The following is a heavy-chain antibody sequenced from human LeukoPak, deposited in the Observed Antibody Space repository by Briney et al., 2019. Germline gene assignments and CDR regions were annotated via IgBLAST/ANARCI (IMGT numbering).Heavy chain of an antibody. V-gene: IGHV1-69*04. CDR1: GGTFSSYA. Sequence: GASVKVSCKASGGTFSSYAISWVRQAPGQGLEWMGRIIPILGIANYAQKFQGRVTITADKSTSTAYMELSSLRSEDTAVYYCARGSMRVRGVIGWFDPWGQGTLVTVSS. J-gene: IGHJ5*02. CDR3: ARGSMRVRGVIGWFDP. D-gene: IGHD3-10*01. CDR2: IIPILGIA.